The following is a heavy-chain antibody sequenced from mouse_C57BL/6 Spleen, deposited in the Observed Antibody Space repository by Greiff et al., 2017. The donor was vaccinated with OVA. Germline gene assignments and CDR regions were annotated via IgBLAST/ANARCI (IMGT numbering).Heavy chain of an antibody. V-gene: IGHV1-53*01. CDR1: GYTFTSYW. Sequence: QVQLQQPGTELVKPGASVKLSCKASGYTFTSYWMHWVKQRPGQGLEWIGNINPSNGGTNYNEKFKSKATLTVDKSSSTAYMQLSSLTSEDSAVXYCARTKYSNPWFAYWGQGTLVTVSA. CDR2: INPSNGGT. CDR3: ARTKYSNPWFAY. J-gene: IGHJ3*01. D-gene: IGHD2-5*01.